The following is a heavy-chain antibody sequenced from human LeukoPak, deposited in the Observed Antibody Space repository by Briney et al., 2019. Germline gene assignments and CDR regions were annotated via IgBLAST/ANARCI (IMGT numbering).Heavy chain of an antibody. CDR3: ARWYSSGWAFDY. J-gene: IGHJ4*02. D-gene: IGHD6-19*01. CDR1: GXTISSYY. V-gene: IGHV4-59*08. CDR2: IHYSGST. Sequence: SETLSLTCTVSGXTISSYYWNWIRQPPGKGLEWIGYIHYSGSTKYNPSLRSRVTISVDTSKNQFSLKLSSVTAADMAVYYCARWYSSGWAFDYWGQGTLVTVSS.